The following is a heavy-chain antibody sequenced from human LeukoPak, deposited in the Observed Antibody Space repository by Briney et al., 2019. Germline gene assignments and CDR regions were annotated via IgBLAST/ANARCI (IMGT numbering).Heavy chain of an antibody. CDR3: ARLLAGYARSSYYYYYMDV. CDR2: INHSGST. V-gene: IGHV4-39*07. Sequence: SETLSLTCTVSGGSISSSSYYWSWIRQPPGKGLEWIGEINHSGSTNYNPSLKSRVTISVDTSKNQFSLKLSSVTAADTAVYYCARLLAGYARSSYYYYYMDVWGKGTTVTISS. CDR1: GGSISSSSYY. D-gene: IGHD3-9*01. J-gene: IGHJ6*03.